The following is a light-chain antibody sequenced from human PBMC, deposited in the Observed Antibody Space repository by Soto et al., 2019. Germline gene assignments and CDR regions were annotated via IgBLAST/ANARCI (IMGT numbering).Light chain of an antibody. V-gene: IGLV2-14*01. CDR3: GSYTSCRIYV. J-gene: IGLJ1*01. CDR2: EVS. Sequence: QSVLTQPASVSGSLGQSITISCTGTTRDIAGYNYISWYQQHPGKAPKLMIYEVSNRPSGVSDRFSGSKSGNTASLTISGLQAEDEADYYCGSYTSCRIYVFGAGTKVTGL. CDR1: TRDIAGYNY.